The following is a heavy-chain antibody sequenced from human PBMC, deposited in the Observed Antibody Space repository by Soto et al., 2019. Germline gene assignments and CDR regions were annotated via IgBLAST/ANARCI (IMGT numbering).Heavy chain of an antibody. CDR1: GGSFSGYY. CDR3: ARGRPYYYDSSGYYSYYFDY. V-gene: IGHV4-34*01. J-gene: IGHJ4*02. D-gene: IGHD3-22*01. CDR2: INHSGST. Sequence: KTSETLSLTCAVYGGSFSGYYWSWIRQPPGKGLEWIGEINHSGSTNYNPSLKSRVTISVDTSKNQFSLKLSSVTAADTAVYYCARGRPYYYDSSGYYSYYFDYWGQGTLVTVSS.